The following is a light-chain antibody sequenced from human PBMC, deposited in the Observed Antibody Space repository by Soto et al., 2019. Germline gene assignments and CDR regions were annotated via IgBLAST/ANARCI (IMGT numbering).Light chain of an antibody. J-gene: IGKJ3*01. CDR3: QQSYSIPRLT. CDR1: QNISNY. CDR2: AAS. Sequence: DMQMNKSPSSLSASVGDRVSITCRSSQNISNYLHWYQQRPGKAPKLLIYAASNLRSGVPSRFSGSGSGTDFTLTISSLQSEDFATYYCQQSYSIPRLTFGPGTKVDIK. V-gene: IGKV1-39*01.